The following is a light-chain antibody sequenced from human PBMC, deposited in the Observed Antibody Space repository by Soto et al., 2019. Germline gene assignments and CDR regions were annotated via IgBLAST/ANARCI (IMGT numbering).Light chain of an antibody. J-gene: IGKJ4*01. CDR3: QQYASSPLT. Sequence: EIVLTQSPGTLSLSSGERATLSCRASQSVRSNYLAWYQQKLGQAPRLLIYGASSRATGIPDRFGGSGSGTDFTLTISRLELEDFEVYYCQQYASSPLTFGGGTKVEIK. CDR1: QSVRSNY. CDR2: GAS. V-gene: IGKV3-20*01.